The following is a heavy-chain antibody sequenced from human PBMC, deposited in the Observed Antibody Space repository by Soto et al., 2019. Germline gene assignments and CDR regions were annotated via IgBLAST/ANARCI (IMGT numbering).Heavy chain of an antibody. CDR1: GFPFSDSG. D-gene: IGHD3-10*01. J-gene: IGHJ4*02. CDR2: ISIHSGKT. CDR3: ARQKVLLFVPDF. Sequence: VQLVQSGGEMKKPGASVKVSCKASGFPFSDSGIAWVRQAPGQGLEWMAWISIHSGKTTYAQALQDRVTLTTDTPTNTAYLEVRGLRSDDTAVYYCARQKVLLFVPDFWGQGTLVTVSS. V-gene: IGHV1-18*01.